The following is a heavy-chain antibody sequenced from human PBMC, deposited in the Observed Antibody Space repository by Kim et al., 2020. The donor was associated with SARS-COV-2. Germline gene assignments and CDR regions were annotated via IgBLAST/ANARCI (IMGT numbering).Heavy chain of an antibody. CDR1: GFTFSSYW. CDR3: ARDMEGIAVAGTNY. J-gene: IGHJ4*02. CDR2: INSDGSST. Sequence: GGSLRLSCAAYGFTFSSYWMHWVRQAPGKGLVWVSRINSDGSSTSYADSVKGRFTISRDNAKNTLYLQMNSLRAEDTAVYYCARDMEGIAVAGTNYWGQGTLVTVSS. D-gene: IGHD6-19*01. V-gene: IGHV3-74*01.